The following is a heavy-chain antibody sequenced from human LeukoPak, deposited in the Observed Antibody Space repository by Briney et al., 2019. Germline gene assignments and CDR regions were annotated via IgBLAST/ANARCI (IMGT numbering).Heavy chain of an antibody. CDR2: IYYSGST. CDR3: ARLDIVVVPAASFDY. J-gene: IGHJ4*02. Sequence: KPSETLSLTCTVSGGSISSCSYYWGWIRQPPGKGLEWIGSIYYSGSTYYNPSLKSRVTISVDTSKNQFSLKLSSVTAADTAVYYCARLDIVVVPAASFDYWGQGTLVTVSS. CDR1: GGSISSCSYY. V-gene: IGHV4-39*01. D-gene: IGHD2-2*01.